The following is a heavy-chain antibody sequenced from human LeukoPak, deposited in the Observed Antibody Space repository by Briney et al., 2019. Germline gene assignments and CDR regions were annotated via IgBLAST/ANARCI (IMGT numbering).Heavy chain of an antibody. Sequence: GSLRLSCAGSGFTFSSYWMSWVRQPPGKGLEWTGSIYYSGSTYYNPSLKSRVTISVDTSKNQFSLKLSSVTAADTAAYYCARDIAEGAFDIWGQGTMVTVSS. CDR3: ARDIAEGAFDI. D-gene: IGHD6-13*01. CDR2: IYYSGST. V-gene: IGHV4-4*02. CDR1: GFTFSSYW. J-gene: IGHJ3*02.